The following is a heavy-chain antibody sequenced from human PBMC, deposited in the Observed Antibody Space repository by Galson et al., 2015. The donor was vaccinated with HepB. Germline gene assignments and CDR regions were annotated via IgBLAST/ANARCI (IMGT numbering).Heavy chain of an antibody. V-gene: IGHV1-8*01. J-gene: IGHJ1*01. CDR2: RNPNSGNT. D-gene: IGHD1-26*01. Sequence: SCKASGYTFTSYDINWVRQATGQGLEWMGWRNPNSGNTGFAQKFQGRVTMTTNTSISTAYMELSSLRSEDTAVYYCARGSKVGGMDVWGQGTLVTVSS. CDR3: ARGSKVGGMDV. CDR1: GYTFTSYD.